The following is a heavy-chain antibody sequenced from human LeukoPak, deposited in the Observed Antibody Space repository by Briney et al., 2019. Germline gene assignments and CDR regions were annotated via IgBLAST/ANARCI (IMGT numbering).Heavy chain of an antibody. CDR1: GYTFTSYG. J-gene: IGHJ6*02. V-gene: IGHV1-8*01. CDR2: MNPNSGNT. D-gene: IGHD3-9*01. CDR3: ARLPLRYFDWLLSRGPYYYYGMDV. Sequence: ASVKVSCEASGYTFTSYGINWVRQATGQGLEWMGWMNPNSGNTGYAQKFQGRVTMTRNTSISTAYMELSSLRSEDTAVYYCARLPLRYFDWLLSRGPYYYYGMDVWGQGTTVTVSS.